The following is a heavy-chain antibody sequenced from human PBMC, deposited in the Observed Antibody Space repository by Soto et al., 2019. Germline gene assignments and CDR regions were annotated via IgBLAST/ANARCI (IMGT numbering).Heavy chain of an antibody. D-gene: IGHD4-17*01. V-gene: IGHV3-48*01. Sequence: EVQLVESGGGLVQPGGSLRLSCAASGFSFSSYSMKWVRQAPGKGLEWLSYISSSSSSMFYAESVRGRFTISRDNARNSLYLQMNSLRVEDTAVYYCARDRGYGDLWGQGTLVTVSS. CDR2: ISSSSSSM. J-gene: IGHJ5*02. CDR3: ARDRGYGDL. CDR1: GFSFSSYS.